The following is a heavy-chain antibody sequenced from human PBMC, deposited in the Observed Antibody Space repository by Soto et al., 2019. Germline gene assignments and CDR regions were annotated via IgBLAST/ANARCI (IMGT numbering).Heavy chain of an antibody. CDR1: GFTFSSYG. CDR2: IWYDGSNK. Sequence: GGSLRLSCAASGFTFSSYGMHWVRQAPGKGLEWVAVIWYDGSNKYYADSVKGRFTISRDNSKNTLYLQMNSLRAEGTAVYYCARGYCSGGSCLDIDAFDIWGQGTMVTVSS. D-gene: IGHD2-15*01. J-gene: IGHJ3*02. CDR3: ARGYCSGGSCLDIDAFDI. V-gene: IGHV3-33*01.